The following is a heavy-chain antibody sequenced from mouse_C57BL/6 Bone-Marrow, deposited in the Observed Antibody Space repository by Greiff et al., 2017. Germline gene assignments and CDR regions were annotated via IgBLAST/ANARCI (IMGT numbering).Heavy chain of an antibody. CDR1: GYTFTSYW. J-gene: IGHJ3*01. CDR3: TIRYGNYEAWFAY. Sequence: VQLQQSGTVLARPGASVKMSCKTSGYTFTSYWMHWVKQRPGQGLEWIGAIYPGNSDTSYNQKFKGKAKLTAVTSASTAYMELSSLTNEDSAVYYCTIRYGNYEAWFAYWGQGTLVTVSA. D-gene: IGHD2-10*02. V-gene: IGHV1-5*01. CDR2: IYPGNSDT.